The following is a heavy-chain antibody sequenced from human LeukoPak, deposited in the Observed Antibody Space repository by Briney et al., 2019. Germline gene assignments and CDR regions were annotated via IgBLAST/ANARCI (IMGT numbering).Heavy chain of an antibody. J-gene: IGHJ3*02. CDR3: ARDMTFCSGGSCYSLGFDI. V-gene: IGHV3-48*02. D-gene: IGHD2-15*01. Sequence: GGSLRLSCAASGFTFSTYSIHWVRQAPGKGLEWVSVLSSTSGNMYYADSVKGRFTISRDKAKNSLFLQMNSLRDEDTAVYYCARDMTFCSGGSCYSLGFDIWGQGTMVTVSS. CDR1: GFTFSTYS. CDR2: LSSTSGNM.